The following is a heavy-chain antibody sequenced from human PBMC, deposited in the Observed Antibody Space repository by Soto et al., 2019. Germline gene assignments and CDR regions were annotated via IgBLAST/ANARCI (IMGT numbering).Heavy chain of an antibody. D-gene: IGHD1-1*01. Sequence: QVQLQESGPGLVKPSGTLPLTCAVSGGSISSSNWWSLVRQPPGKGLEWIGEIYHSGSTNYNPSLKSRFTISVDKSKNQFSLKLSSVTAADTAVYYCARDGALERRALDAFDIWGQGTMVTVSS. V-gene: IGHV4-4*02. J-gene: IGHJ3*02. CDR3: ARDGALERRALDAFDI. CDR1: GGSISSSNW. CDR2: IYHSGST.